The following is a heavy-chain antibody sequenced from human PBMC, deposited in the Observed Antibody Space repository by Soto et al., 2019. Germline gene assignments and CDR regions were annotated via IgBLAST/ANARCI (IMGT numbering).Heavy chain of an antibody. D-gene: IGHD6-13*01. CDR2: IYHSGST. CDR3: ARAAAAGSYYYYGMDV. CDR1: GYSISSGYY. V-gene: IGHV4-38-2*01. J-gene: IGHJ6*02. Sequence: SETLSLTCAVSGYSISSGYYLGWIRQPPGKGLEWIGSIYHSGSTYYNPSLKSRVTISVDTSKNQFSLKLSSVTAADTAVYYCARAAAAGSYYYYGMDVWGQGTTVTVS.